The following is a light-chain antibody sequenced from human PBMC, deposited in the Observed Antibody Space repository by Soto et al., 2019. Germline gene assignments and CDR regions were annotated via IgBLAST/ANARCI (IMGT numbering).Light chain of an antibody. V-gene: IGKV3-20*01. Sequence: EIVLTQSPGTLSMSPGEVATLSCRASQSISSNFLAWYQQERGQAPRLLIHGASNRATGIPDRFSGSGSGTDFTLTITRLEPEDFAVYYCQQYGGSPRTFGQGIKVDIK. CDR1: QSISSNF. J-gene: IGKJ1*01. CDR3: QQYGGSPRT. CDR2: GAS.